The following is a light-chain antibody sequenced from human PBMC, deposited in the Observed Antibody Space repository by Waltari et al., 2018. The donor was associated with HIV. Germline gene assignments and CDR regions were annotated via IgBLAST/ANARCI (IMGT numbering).Light chain of an antibody. CDR2: EVS. CDR1: SSDVGSYNL. CDR3: CSYAGSSTPV. V-gene: IGLV2-23*02. Sequence: QSALTQPASVSGSPGQSITISCTGTSSDVGSYNLVSWYQQHPGKAPKLMIYEVSKRPSGVSNRFSGSKSGNTASLIISGLQAEDEADYYCCSYAGSSTPVFGGGTKLTVL. J-gene: IGLJ2*01.